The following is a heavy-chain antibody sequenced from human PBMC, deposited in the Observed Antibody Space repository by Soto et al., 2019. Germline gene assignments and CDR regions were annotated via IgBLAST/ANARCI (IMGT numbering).Heavy chain of an antibody. CDR2: IIPIFGTA. Sequence: RASVKVSCKASGGTFSSYAISWVRQAPGQGLEWMGGIIPIFGTANYAQKFQGRVTITADESTSTAYMELSSLRSEDTAVYYCARDRDCSSTSCPRGWFDPWGQGTLVTVPQ. V-gene: IGHV1-69*13. D-gene: IGHD2-2*01. CDR1: GGTFSSYA. CDR3: ARDRDCSSTSCPRGWFDP. J-gene: IGHJ5*02.